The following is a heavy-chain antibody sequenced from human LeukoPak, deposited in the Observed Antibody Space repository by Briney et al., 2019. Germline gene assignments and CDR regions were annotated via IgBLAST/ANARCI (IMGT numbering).Heavy chain of an antibody. CDR3: ASAEPGGGFDY. D-gene: IGHD3-10*01. V-gene: IGHV3-30*04. Sequence: GRSLRLSCAASGFTFSSYAMHWVRQAPGKGLEWVAIISYDGSKTYYADSVKGRFTISRDNSKNTLYLQMNSLRVEDTAVYYCASAEPGGGFDYWGQGTLVTVSS. CDR1: GFTFSSYA. CDR2: ISYDGSKT. J-gene: IGHJ4*02.